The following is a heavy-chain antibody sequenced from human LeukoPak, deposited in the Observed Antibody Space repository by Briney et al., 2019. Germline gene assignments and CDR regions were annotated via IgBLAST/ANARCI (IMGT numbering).Heavy chain of an antibody. CDR3: VREGVYNFDSSGYFIFDY. CDR2: IYYSGST. D-gene: IGHD3-22*01. J-gene: IGHJ4*02. V-gene: IGHV4-39*02. CDR1: GGSISSSSNY. Sequence: PSETLSLTCTVSGGSISSSSNYWGWIRQPPGKGLKWIGSIYYSGSTYYNPSLKRRVTISVDTSKNQFSLKLTSVTAADTAVYYCVREGVYNFDSSGYFIFDYWGQGTLATVSS.